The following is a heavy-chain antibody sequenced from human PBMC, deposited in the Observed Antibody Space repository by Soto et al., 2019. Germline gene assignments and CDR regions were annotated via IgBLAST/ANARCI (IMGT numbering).Heavy chain of an antibody. D-gene: IGHD3-22*01. V-gene: IGHV4-30-2*01. CDR1: GGSISSGDYS. CDR2: IYYGGST. J-gene: IGHJ4*02. Sequence: TLSLTCAVSGGSISSGDYSWNWIRQPPGKGLEWIGYIYYGGSTYYNPSLQSRVTMSVDRSRNQFSLKLNSVTAADTAVYYCARVRREYDNSGPLDYWGQGTLVTVSS. CDR3: ARVRREYDNSGPLDY.